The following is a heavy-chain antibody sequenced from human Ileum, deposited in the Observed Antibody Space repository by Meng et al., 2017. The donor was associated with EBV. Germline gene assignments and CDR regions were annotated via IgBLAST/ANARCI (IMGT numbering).Heavy chain of an antibody. CDR1: GFTLSTYA. J-gene: IGHJ4*02. CDR2: ISGTGAST. V-gene: IGHV3-23*01. Sequence: EVQLLESGGGLVQPGGSLRLSCAASGFTLSTYAMAWVRQAPGKGLEWVSFISGTGASTYYADSVKGRFTASRDNSMNMLYLQMNSLRADDTAVYYCARDGYNYIPFDYWGPGTLVTVSS. D-gene: IGHD5-24*01. CDR3: ARDGYNYIPFDY.